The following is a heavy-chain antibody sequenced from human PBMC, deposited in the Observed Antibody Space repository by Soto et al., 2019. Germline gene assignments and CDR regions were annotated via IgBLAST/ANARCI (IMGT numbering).Heavy chain of an antibody. J-gene: IGHJ4*02. V-gene: IGHV3-23*01. Sequence: GGSLRLSCAASGFTFSSYSMNWVRQAPGKGLEWVSSISGSSGSTYYADSVKGRFTISRDNSKNTLYLQMNSLRAEDTAVYYCAKEEPKYDYVWGSYRQHNYYFDYWGQGTLVTVSS. CDR2: ISGSSGST. CDR3: AKEEPKYDYVWGSYRQHNYYFDY. D-gene: IGHD3-16*02. CDR1: GFTFSSYS.